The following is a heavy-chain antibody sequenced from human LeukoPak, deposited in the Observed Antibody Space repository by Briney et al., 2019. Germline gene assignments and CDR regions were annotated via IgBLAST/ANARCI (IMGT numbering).Heavy chain of an antibody. Sequence: ASVKVSCKASGYTFTSYYMHWVRQAPGQGLEWMGIINPSGGSTSYAQKFQDRVTMTRDTSTSTVYMELSSLRSEDTAVYYCASGSPRIVVVPAVLGDDAFDIWGQGTMVTVSS. D-gene: IGHD2-2*01. CDR3: ASGSPRIVVVPAVLGDDAFDI. J-gene: IGHJ3*02. CDR2: INPSGGST. V-gene: IGHV1-46*01. CDR1: GYTFTSYY.